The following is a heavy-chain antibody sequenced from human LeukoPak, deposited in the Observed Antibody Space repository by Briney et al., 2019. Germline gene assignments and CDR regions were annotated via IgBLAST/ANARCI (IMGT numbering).Heavy chain of an antibody. D-gene: IGHD3-22*01. V-gene: IGHV1-46*01. CDR1: GYTFTSYY. Sequence: VASVKVSCKASGYTFTSYYMHWVRQAPGQGLEWMGIINPSGGSTSYAQKFQGRVTMTRDTSTSTVYMELSSLRSEDTAVYYCARGARAYDSSGYSPYWGQGTLVTVSS. CDR3: ARGARAYDSSGYSPY. J-gene: IGHJ4*02. CDR2: INPSGGST.